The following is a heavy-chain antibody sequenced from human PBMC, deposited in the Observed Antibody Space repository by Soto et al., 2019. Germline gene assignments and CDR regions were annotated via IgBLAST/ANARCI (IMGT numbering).Heavy chain of an antibody. J-gene: IGHJ6*02. D-gene: IGHD6-13*01. CDR3: ARRASIAAAGEYYYYGMDV. CDR1: GYSFTSYW. V-gene: IGHV5-51*01. Sequence: EESLKISCNGSGYSFTSYWIGWVRQMPGKGLEWMGIIYPGDSDTRYSPSFQGQVTISADKSISTAYLQWSSLKASDTAMYYCARRASIAAAGEYYYYGMDVWGQGTTVTVSS. CDR2: IYPGDSDT.